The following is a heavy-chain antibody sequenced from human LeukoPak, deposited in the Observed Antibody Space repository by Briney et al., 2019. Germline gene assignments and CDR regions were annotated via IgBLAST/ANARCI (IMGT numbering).Heavy chain of an antibody. CDR1: GYTLTELS. CDR3: ARMLKGLGRYSSGWRPGDY. Sequence: ASVKVSCKVSGYTLTELSMHWVRQAPGKGLEWMGGFDPEDGETIYAQKFQGRVTMTEDTSTDTAYMELSSLRSEDTAVYYCARMLKGLGRYSSGWRPGDYWGQGTLVTVSS. J-gene: IGHJ4*02. V-gene: IGHV1-24*01. CDR2: FDPEDGET. D-gene: IGHD6-19*01.